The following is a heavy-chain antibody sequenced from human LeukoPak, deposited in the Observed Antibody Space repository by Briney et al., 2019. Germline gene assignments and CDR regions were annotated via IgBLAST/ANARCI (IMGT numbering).Heavy chain of an antibody. CDR2: IYYSGST. J-gene: IGHJ4*02. CDR1: GGSISSSSYY. V-gene: IGHV4-39*01. CDR3: ARSGPKDGAAMGY. D-gene: IGHD2-2*01. Sequence: PSETLSLTCTVSGGSISSSSYYWGWIRQPPGKGLEWIGSIYYSGSTYYNPSLKSRVTISVDTSKNQFSLKLSSVTAADTAVYYCARSGPKDGAAMGYWGQGTLVTVSS.